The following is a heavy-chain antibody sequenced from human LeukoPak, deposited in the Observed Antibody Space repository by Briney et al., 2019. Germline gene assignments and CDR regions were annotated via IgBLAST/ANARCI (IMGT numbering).Heavy chain of an antibody. J-gene: IGHJ4*02. V-gene: IGHV4-39*07. CDR1: GDSITTTNYY. CDR3: ARGNHWMVGATIGYFDY. CDR2: IYYSGST. D-gene: IGHD1-26*01. Sequence: SETLSLTCTVSGDSITTTNYYWGWIRQPPGKGLEWIGSIYYSGSTYYNPSLKSRVTISVDTSKNQFSLKLSSVTAADTAAYYCARGNHWMVGATIGYFDYWGQGTLVTVSS.